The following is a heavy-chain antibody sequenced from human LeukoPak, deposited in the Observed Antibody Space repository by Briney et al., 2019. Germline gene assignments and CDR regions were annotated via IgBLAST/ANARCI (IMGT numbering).Heavy chain of an antibody. J-gene: IGHJ4*02. CDR3: AKVLRSGELLGFDS. D-gene: IGHD1-26*01. V-gene: IGHV3-23*01. Sequence: PGGSLRLSCAASGFTFSSYAMSWVRQAPGKGLEWVSAISTGGDYTYYAASVKGRFAISRDNSKNTLYLQMNSLRAEDTAVYYCAKVLRSGELLGFDSWGQGTLVAVSS. CDR2: ISTGGDYT. CDR1: GFTFSSYA.